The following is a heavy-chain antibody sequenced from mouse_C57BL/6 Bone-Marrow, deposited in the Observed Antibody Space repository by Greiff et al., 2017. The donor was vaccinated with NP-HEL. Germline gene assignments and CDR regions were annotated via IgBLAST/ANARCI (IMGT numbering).Heavy chain of an antibody. Sequence: VQLKESGTVLARPGASVKMSCKTSGYTFTSYWMHWVKQRPGQGLEWIGAIYPGNSDTSYNQKVKGKAKLTAVTSASTAYMELSSLTNEDSAVYYCTRGPYYYGSSSAWFAYWGQGTLVTVSA. D-gene: IGHD1-1*01. J-gene: IGHJ3*01. CDR2: IYPGNSDT. V-gene: IGHV1-5*01. CDR3: TRGPYYYGSSSAWFAY. CDR1: GYTFTSYW.